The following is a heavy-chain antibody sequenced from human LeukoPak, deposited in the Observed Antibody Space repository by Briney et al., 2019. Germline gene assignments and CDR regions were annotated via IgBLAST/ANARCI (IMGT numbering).Heavy chain of an antibody. CDR3: ARGRGYIVVVPAATAYFQH. CDR1: GGSFSGYY. V-gene: IGHV4-34*01. D-gene: IGHD2-2*01. Sequence: SETLSLTCAVYGGSFSGYYRSWIRQPPGKGLEWIGEINHSGSTNYNPSLKSRVTISVDTSKNQFSLKLSSVTAADTAVYYCARGRGYIVVVPAATAYFQHWGQGTLVTVSS. J-gene: IGHJ1*01. CDR2: INHSGST.